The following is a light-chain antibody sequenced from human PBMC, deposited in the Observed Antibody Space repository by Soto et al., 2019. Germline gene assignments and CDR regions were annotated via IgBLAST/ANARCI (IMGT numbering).Light chain of an antibody. CDR3: LQHNNYPLT. J-gene: IGKJ4*01. CDR1: QGIRNN. Sequence: DIPMTQSPSSLSSSVGYRVTIPFRASQGIRNNLGWFQQKPGKAPKRLIYGASSLQSGVPSRFSGSGSGTEFTLTISSLQPEDFGTYYCLQHNNYPLTFGGGTKVDIK. V-gene: IGKV1-17*01. CDR2: GAS.